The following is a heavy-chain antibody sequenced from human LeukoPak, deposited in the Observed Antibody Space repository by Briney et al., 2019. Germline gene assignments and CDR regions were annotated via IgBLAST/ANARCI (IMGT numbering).Heavy chain of an antibody. Sequence: PSETLSLTCAVYGGSFSGYYWSWIRQPSGKGLEWIGEINHSGNTNYNPSLKSRVTISVDTSKNQFSLKLSSVTAADTAVYYCARGLGSGWYRGPAEYFQHWGQGTLVTVSS. CDR1: GGSFSGYY. CDR2: INHSGNT. J-gene: IGHJ1*01. V-gene: IGHV4-34*01. D-gene: IGHD6-19*01. CDR3: ARGLGSGWYRGPAEYFQH.